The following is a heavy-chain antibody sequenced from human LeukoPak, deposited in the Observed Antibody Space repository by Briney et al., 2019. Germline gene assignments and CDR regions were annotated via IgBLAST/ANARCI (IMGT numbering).Heavy chain of an antibody. Sequence: ASVKVSCKASGYTFTSYGISWVRQALGQGLEWMGWISAYNGNTNYAQKLQGRVTMTTGTSTSTAYMELRSLRSDDTAVYYCARGSSIAGPVYYWGQGTLVTVSS. J-gene: IGHJ4*02. V-gene: IGHV1-18*01. CDR2: ISAYNGNT. CDR1: GYTFTSYG. CDR3: ARGSSIAGPVYY. D-gene: IGHD6-13*01.